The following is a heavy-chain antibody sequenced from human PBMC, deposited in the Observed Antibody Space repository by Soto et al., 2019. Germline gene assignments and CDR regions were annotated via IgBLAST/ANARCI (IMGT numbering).Heavy chain of an antibody. V-gene: IGHV3-23*01. Sequence: EVQLLESGGGLVQPGGSLRLPCAASGVTFSSFAMSWVRQAPGKGLEWVSSISGSGGRIDYADSVKGRFTIARDNSQNTLFLQVNSLRAEDTAVYSCAQGHGHWGGNFLSSWGQGTLVTVSS. J-gene: IGHJ5*02. D-gene: IGHD7-27*01. CDR1: GVTFSSFA. CDR2: ISGSGGRI. CDR3: AQGHGHWGGNFLSS.